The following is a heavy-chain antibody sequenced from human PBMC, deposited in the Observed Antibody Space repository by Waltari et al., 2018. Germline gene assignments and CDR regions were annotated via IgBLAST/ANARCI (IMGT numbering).Heavy chain of an antibody. CDR2: IYYSGRT. V-gene: IGHV4-59*01. J-gene: IGHJ6*02. CDR1: GGSISSYY. Sequence: QVQLQESGPGLVKPSETLSLTCTVSGGSISSYYWSWIRQPPGKGLEWIGYIYYSGRTNYNPSLKSRVTISVDTSKNQFSLKLSSVTAADTAVYYCARLSDYYYGMDVWGQGTTVTVSS. CDR3: ARLSDYYYGMDV.